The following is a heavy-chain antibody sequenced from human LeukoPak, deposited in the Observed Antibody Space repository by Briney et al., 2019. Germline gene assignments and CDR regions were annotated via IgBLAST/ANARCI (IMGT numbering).Heavy chain of an antibody. V-gene: IGHV4-34*01. CDR3: AREPADDYGDFNYFDY. Sequence: PSETLSLTCALHGGSFSGYYWSWIRQPPGKGLEWIGEINHSGSTNYNTSLKSRVTISLDTSKNQFSLKLSSVTAADTAVYYCAREPADDYGDFNYFDYWGQGTLVTVSS. CDR2: INHSGST. D-gene: IGHD4-17*01. J-gene: IGHJ4*02. CDR1: GGSFSGYY.